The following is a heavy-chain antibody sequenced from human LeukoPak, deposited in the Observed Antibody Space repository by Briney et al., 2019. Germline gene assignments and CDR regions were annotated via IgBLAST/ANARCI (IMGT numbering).Heavy chain of an antibody. V-gene: IGHV4-59*01. CDR3: ARGWGYSSSFDY. CDR2: IYYSGST. J-gene: IGHJ4*02. CDR1: GGSMSSYY. D-gene: IGHD5-18*01. Sequence: PSETLSLTCTVSGGSMSSYYWSWIRQPPGKGLEWNGYIYYSGSTNYNPSLKSRVTISVDTSKNQFSLKLSSVTAADTAVYYCARGWGYSSSFDYRGQGTLVTVSS.